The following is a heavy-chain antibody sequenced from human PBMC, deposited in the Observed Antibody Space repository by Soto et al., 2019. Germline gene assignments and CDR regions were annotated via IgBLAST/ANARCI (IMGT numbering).Heavy chain of an antibody. CDR2: ISGSGGST. V-gene: IGHV3-23*01. CDR3: AKDDGGYCSGGSCVNIEYFQH. Sequence: GGSLRLSCAASGFTFSSYAMSWVRQAPGKGLEWVSAISGSGGSTYYADSVKGRFTISRENSKNTLNLQMKSLGAEDTAVYYWAKDDGGYCSGGSCVNIEYFQHWGQGTLVTVSS. J-gene: IGHJ1*01. D-gene: IGHD2-15*01. CDR1: GFTFSSYA.